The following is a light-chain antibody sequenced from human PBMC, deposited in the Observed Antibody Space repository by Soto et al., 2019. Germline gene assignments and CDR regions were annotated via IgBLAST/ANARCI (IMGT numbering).Light chain of an antibody. V-gene: IGKV1-5*03. Sequence: DIQMTQSPSTLSASVGDRVTITCRASQSISSRLAWYQQKPGKAPKPLIYKASSLDSGVASRFSGSGSGTEFTPTISSLQPDDFATYYCQQYNSYPPALTFGGGTKVEIK. J-gene: IGKJ4*01. CDR2: KAS. CDR1: QSISSR. CDR3: QQYNSYPPALT.